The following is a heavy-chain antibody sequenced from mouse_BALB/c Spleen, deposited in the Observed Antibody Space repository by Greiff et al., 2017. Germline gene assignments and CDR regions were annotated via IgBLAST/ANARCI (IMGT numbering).Heavy chain of an antibody. J-gene: IGHJ4*01. Sequence: EVKLMESGGGLVKPGGSLKLSCAASGFAFSSYDMSWVRQTPEKRLEWVAYISSGGGSTYYPDTVKGRFTISRDNAKNTLYLQMSSLKSEDTAMYYCARGAFYYAMDYWGQGTSVTVAS. D-gene: IGHD3-1*01. CDR2: ISSGGGST. V-gene: IGHV5-12-1*01. CDR1: GFAFSSYD. CDR3: ARGAFYYAMDY.